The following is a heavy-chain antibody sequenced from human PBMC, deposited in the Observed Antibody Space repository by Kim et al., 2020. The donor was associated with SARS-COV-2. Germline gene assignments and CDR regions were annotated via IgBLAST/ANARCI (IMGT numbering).Heavy chain of an antibody. CDR3: AKGGIL. CDR2: ISYDGSNK. CDR1: GFTFSSYG. Sequence: GGSLRLSCAASGFTFSSYGMHWVRQAPGKGLEWVAVISYDGSNKYYADSVKGRFTISRDNSKNTLYLQMNSLRAEDTAVYYCAKGGILWGQGTLVTVSS. J-gene: IGHJ4*02. V-gene: IGHV3-30*18. D-gene: IGHD3-10*01.